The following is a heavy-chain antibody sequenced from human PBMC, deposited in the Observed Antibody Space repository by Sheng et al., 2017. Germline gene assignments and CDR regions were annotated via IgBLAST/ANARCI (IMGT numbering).Heavy chain of an antibody. CDR1: GFPLSDYE. V-gene: IGHV3-48*03. CDR3: ARDGLLHSYGQGYLDY. Sequence: EVQLVESGGKLAQPGGSLRLSCAASGFPLSDYEIALGPARLQGRGLEWVSYISSSGTTVYYADSLKGRFTISRDNAKNSLYLHMNSLRGEDTAVYYCARDGLLHSYGQGYLDYWGQGALVTVSS. J-gene: IGHJ4*02. D-gene: IGHD5-18*01. CDR2: ISSSGTTV.